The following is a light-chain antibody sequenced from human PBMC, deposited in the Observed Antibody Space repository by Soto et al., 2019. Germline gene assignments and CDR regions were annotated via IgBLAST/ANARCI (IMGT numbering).Light chain of an antibody. Sequence: QSALTQPPSASGSPGQSVTISCTGTSSDIGAYIYVSWYQQHPGKAPKLMISEVSRRPSGVPERFSGSKSGNTASLTVSGLQADDEAHYYCSSYTGGITYWVFGGGTKLTVL. CDR1: SSDIGAYIY. CDR2: EVS. V-gene: IGLV2-8*01. J-gene: IGLJ3*02. CDR3: SSYTGGITYWV.